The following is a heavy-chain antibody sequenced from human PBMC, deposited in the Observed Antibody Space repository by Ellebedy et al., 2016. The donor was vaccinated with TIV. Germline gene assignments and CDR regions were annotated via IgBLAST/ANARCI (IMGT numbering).Heavy chain of an antibody. CDR1: GYTFTGYY. Sequence: AASVKVSCKASGYTFTGYYLHWVRQAPGQGPEWMGWINPESADTNYAQNFQGRVTLTRDTSISTAFMELSSLGSDDTAVYYCAGGSQFDPWGQGTLVTVSS. J-gene: IGHJ5*02. CDR2: INPESADT. CDR3: AGGSQFDP. V-gene: IGHV1-2*02. D-gene: IGHD3-10*01.